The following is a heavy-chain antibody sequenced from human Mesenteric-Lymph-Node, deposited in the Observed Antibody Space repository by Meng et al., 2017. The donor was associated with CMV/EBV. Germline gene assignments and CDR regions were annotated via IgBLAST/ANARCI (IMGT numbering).Heavy chain of an antibody. CDR2: IRYDGSNK. Sequence: GGSLRLSCAASGFTFSSYGMHWVRQAPGKGLEWVAFIRYDGSNKYYADSVKGRFTISRDNSKNTLSLQMNSLRGEDTAVYYCTNTRYSGSSFDSWGQGTLVTVSS. CDR1: GFTFSSYG. D-gene: IGHD1-26*01. CDR3: TNTRYSGSSFDS. V-gene: IGHV3-30*02. J-gene: IGHJ4*02.